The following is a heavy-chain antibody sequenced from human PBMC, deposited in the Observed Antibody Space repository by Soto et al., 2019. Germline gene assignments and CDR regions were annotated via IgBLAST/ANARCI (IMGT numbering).Heavy chain of an antibody. Sequence: SETLSLTCTVSGGSISSYYWSWIRQPPGKGLEWIGYIYYSGSTNYNPSLKSRVTISVDTSKNQFSLKLSSVTAADTAVYYCARDGIVGGNYGMDVWGQGTTVTVSS. D-gene: IGHD1-26*01. CDR3: ARDGIVGGNYGMDV. CDR2: IYYSGST. J-gene: IGHJ6*02. V-gene: IGHV4-59*01. CDR1: GGSISSYY.